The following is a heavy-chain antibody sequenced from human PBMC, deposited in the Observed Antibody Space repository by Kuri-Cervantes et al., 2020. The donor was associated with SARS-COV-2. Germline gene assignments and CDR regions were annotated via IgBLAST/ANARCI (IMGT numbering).Heavy chain of an antibody. CDR1: GGSISSHY. CDR2: IYYSGST. D-gene: IGHD3-9*01. V-gene: IGHV4-59*11. Sequence: GSLRLSCTVSGGSISSHYWSWIRQPPGKGLEWIGYIYYSGSTNYNPSLKSRVTISVDTSKNQFSLKLSSVTAADTAVYYCARSDYDILTGGYYMDVWGKGTTVTVSS. J-gene: IGHJ6*03. CDR3: ARSDYDILTGGYYMDV.